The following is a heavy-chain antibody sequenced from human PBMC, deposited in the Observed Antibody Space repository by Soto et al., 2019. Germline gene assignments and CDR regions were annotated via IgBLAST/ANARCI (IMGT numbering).Heavy chain of an antibody. CDR1: GFTFSSYA. CDR3: ARGRGFGELSAAYFDY. D-gene: IGHD3-10*01. V-gene: IGHV3-30-3*01. Sequence: GGSLRLSCAASGFTFSSYAMHWVRQAPGKGLEWVAVISYDGSNKYYADSVKGRFTISRDNSKNTLYLQMNSLRAEDTAVYYCARGRGFGELSAAYFDYWGQGTLVTVSS. CDR2: ISYDGSNK. J-gene: IGHJ4*02.